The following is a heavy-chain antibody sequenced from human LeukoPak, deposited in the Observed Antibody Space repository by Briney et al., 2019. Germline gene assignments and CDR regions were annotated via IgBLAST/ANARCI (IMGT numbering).Heavy chain of an antibody. J-gene: IGHJ6*03. CDR1: GGSISSSSYY. Sequence: PSETLSLTCTVSGGSISSSSYYWGWIRQPPGKGLEWIGSIYYSGSTYYNPSLKGRVTISVDTSKNQFSLKLSSVTAADTAVYYCARHGSDYYYYMDVWGKGTTVTVSS. CDR2: IYYSGST. CDR3: ARHGSDYYYYMDV. V-gene: IGHV4-39*01.